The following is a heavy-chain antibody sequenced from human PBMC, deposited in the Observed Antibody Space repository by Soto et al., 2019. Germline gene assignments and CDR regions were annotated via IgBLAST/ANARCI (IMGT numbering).Heavy chain of an antibody. CDR2: IIPIPGTA. CDR1: GGTFSSYA. CDR3: ARSQGSSTSVEISDYYYSGMDV. V-gene: IGHV1-69*01. Sequence: QVQLVQSGAEVKKPGSSVKVSCKASGGTFSSYAISWVRQAPGQGLEWMGGIIPIPGTANYAQKFQGRVTITADEYTSTAYMELSSLRSEDTAVYYCARSQGSSTSVEISDYYYSGMDVWGQGTTVTVSS. J-gene: IGHJ6*02. D-gene: IGHD2-2*01.